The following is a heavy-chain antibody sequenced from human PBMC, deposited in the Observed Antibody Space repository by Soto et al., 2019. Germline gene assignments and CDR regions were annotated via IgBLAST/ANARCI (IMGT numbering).Heavy chain of an antibody. CDR2: ISYDGSYK. D-gene: IGHD6-19*01. CDR3: SPGSYSSGWYFDY. J-gene: IGHJ4*02. V-gene: IGHV3-30*03. Sequence: GGSLRLSCAASGFSFSSYGMHWVRQAPGKGLEWVAVISYDGSYKYYADSVKGRFTISRHNSKNTLYLQMNSLRAEDTAVYYCSPGSYSSGWYFDYWGRGTLVTVSS. CDR1: GFSFSSYG.